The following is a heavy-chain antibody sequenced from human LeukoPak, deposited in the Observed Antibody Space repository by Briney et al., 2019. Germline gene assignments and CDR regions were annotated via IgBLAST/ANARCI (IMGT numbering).Heavy chain of an antibody. Sequence: SETLSLTCTVSGGSISSGSYYWSWIRQPAGKGLEWIGRIYTSGSTNYNPSLKSRVTISVDTSKKQFSLKLSSMTAADTAVYYCARARRFGELKYYYYMDVWGKGTTVTISS. CDR3: ARARRFGELKYYYYMDV. V-gene: IGHV4-61*02. J-gene: IGHJ6*03. CDR1: GGSISSGSYY. CDR2: IYTSGST. D-gene: IGHD3-10*01.